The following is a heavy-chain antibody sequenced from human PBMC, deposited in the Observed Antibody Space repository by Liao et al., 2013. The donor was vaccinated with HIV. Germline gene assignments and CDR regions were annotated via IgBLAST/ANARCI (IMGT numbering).Heavy chain of an antibody. CDR2: INHRGTT. J-gene: IGHJ5*02. V-gene: IGHV4-34*01. CDR1: GGSFSGYY. Sequence: QVQLQQWGAGLLKPSETLSLTCAVYGGSFSGYYWSWIRQPPGKGLEWIGEINHRGTTNYNPSLKSRLTISVDTSRKQFSLKVSSLTAADTAIYYCAKGRLVSTSLNWFDPWGQGTLVTVSS. D-gene: IGHD2-2*01. CDR3: AKGRLVSTSLNWFDP.